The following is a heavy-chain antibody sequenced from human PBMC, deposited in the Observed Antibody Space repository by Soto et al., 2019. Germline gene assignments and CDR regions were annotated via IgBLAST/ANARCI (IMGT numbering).Heavy chain of an antibody. CDR1: GFIFSDYA. CDR2: ISGSGESI. V-gene: IGHV3-23*01. CDR3: ARDRHGSDWYTYYFYTLAV. Sequence: PGGSLRLSCAASGFIFSDYATTWVRQAPGKGLEWVSGISGSGESIYYADSVEGRFTISRDNSKNTLYLQMNSLRGEDTAVYYCARDRHGSDWYTYYFYTLAVWGQGTTVTVSS. J-gene: IGHJ6*02. D-gene: IGHD6-13*01.